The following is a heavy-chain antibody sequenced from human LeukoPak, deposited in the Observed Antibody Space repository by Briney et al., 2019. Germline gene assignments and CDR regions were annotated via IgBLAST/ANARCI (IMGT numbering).Heavy chain of an antibody. V-gene: IGHV3-7*01. D-gene: IGHD2-2*01. Sequence: GGPLRLSCAASGFTLSNCWMSWVRQAPGKGLEWVANIKQDGSEKYYVDSVKGRFTISRDNAKNSLYLQMNGLRAEDTAVYYCARGLVVGPSAHSAIFDYWGQGTLVTVSS. CDR2: IKQDGSEK. CDR1: GFTLSNCW. J-gene: IGHJ4*02. CDR3: ARGLVVGPSAHSAIFDY.